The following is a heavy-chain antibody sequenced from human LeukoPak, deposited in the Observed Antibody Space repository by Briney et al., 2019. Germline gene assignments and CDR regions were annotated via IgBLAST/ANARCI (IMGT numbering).Heavy chain of an antibody. CDR1: GFTFSSYA. J-gene: IGHJ4*02. CDR3: ALAVAGYFDY. Sequence: PGGSLRLSCAASGFTFSSYAMSWVRQAPGKGLEWVSAISGSGGSTYYADSVKGRFTISRDNFKNTLYLQMNSLRAEDTAVYYCALAVAGYFDYWGQGTLVTVSS. CDR2: ISGSGGST. V-gene: IGHV3-23*01. D-gene: IGHD6-19*01.